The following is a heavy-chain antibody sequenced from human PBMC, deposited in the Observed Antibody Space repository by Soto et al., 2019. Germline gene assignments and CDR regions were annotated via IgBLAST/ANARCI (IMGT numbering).Heavy chain of an antibody. V-gene: IGHV3-23*01. CDR3: AKGGYQLLLYLRNY. D-gene: IGHD2-2*01. J-gene: IGHJ4*02. Sequence: EVQLLESGGGLVQPGGSLRLSCAASGFTFSSYVMSWVRQAPGKGLEWVSAISGSGGSTYYADSVKGRFTISRDKSKNTLYLQMNSLRAEDTAVYYCAKGGYQLLLYLRNYWGQGTLVTVSS. CDR1: GFTFSSYV. CDR2: ISGSGGST.